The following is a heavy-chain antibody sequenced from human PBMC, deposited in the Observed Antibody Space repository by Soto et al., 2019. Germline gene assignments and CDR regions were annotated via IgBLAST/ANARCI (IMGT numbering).Heavy chain of an antibody. Sequence: SETLSLTCTVSGGSISSYYWSWIRQPPGKGLEWIGYIYYSGSTNYNPSLKSRVTISVDTSKNQFSLKLSSVTAADTAVYYCARDRGRYDFWSGYPHDQPYYYYYGMDVWGQGXTVTVSS. CDR1: GGSISSYY. CDR3: ARDRGRYDFWSGYPHDQPYYYYYGMDV. V-gene: IGHV4-59*01. J-gene: IGHJ6*02. CDR2: IYYSGST. D-gene: IGHD3-3*01.